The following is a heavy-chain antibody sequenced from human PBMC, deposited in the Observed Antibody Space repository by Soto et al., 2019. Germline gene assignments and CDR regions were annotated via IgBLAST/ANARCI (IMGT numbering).Heavy chain of an antibody. CDR3: ARDLDVTTVTTSFDS. CDR1: GFTFSKYY. D-gene: IGHD4-17*01. CDR2: INPSGRTT. J-gene: IGHJ4*02. Sequence: ASVKVSCKTSGFTFSKYYMHWLRQVPGQGLEWVGVINPSGRTTSYAQKFLGRVTVTRDASTATVYLELTSLRSGDTAVYYCARDLDVTTVTTSFDSWGPGTLVPV. V-gene: IGHV1-46*01.